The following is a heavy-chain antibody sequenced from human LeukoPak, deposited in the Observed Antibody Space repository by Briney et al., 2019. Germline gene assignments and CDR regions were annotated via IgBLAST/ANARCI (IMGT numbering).Heavy chain of an antibody. V-gene: IGHV3-74*01. CDR1: GFTFSSNW. CDR3: AGVLVGANPKYH. CDR2: INSDGSST. Sequence: GGSLRLSCVASGFTFSSNWMHWVRQAPGKGLVWVSRINSDGSSTAYADSVKGRFTISRDNAKNTLYLQMHSLRAEDTAVYYCAGVLVGANPKYHWGQGTLVTVSS. J-gene: IGHJ5*02. D-gene: IGHD4/OR15-4a*01.